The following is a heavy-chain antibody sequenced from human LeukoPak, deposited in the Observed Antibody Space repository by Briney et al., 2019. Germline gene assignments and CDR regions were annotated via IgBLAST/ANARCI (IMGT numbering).Heavy chain of an antibody. J-gene: IGHJ3*02. CDR1: GFTFSSYY. CDR2: ISSSRSYI. Sequence: GGSLRLSCAASGFTFSSYYMNWVRQAPGKGLEWVSSISSSRSYIYYADSVKGRFTISRDNAKNSLYLQMNSLRAEDAAVYYCARDCGGDCYPGDAFDIWGQGTMVTVSS. V-gene: IGHV3-21*01. D-gene: IGHD2-21*02. CDR3: ARDCGGDCYPGDAFDI.